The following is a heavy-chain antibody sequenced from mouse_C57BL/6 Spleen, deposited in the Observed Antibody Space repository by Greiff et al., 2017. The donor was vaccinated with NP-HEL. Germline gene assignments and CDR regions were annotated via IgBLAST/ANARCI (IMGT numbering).Heavy chain of an antibody. J-gene: IGHJ4*01. Sequence: VQLKQSGAELVKPGASVKLSCTASGFNIKDYYMHWVKQRTEQGLEWIGRIDPEDGETKYVPKFQGKATITADTSSNTAYLQLSSLTSEDTAVYYCAYYYGSSYLYYAMDYWGQGTSVTVSS. CDR2: IDPEDGET. CDR1: GFNIKDYY. V-gene: IGHV14-2*01. D-gene: IGHD1-1*01. CDR3: AYYYGSSYLYYAMDY.